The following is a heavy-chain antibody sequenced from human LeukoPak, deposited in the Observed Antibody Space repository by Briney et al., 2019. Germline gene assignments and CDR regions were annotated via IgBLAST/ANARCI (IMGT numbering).Heavy chain of an antibody. D-gene: IGHD6-13*01. V-gene: IGHV4-4*07. Sequence: SETLSLTCTVSGGSISSYCWSWIRQPAGKGLEWIGRIYTSGSTNHNPSLKSRVTMSVNTSKNQFSLKLSSVTAADTAVYYCARLLGQQRDWFDPWGQGTLVTVSS. J-gene: IGHJ5*02. CDR3: ARLLGQQRDWFDP. CDR1: GGSISSYC. CDR2: IYTSGST.